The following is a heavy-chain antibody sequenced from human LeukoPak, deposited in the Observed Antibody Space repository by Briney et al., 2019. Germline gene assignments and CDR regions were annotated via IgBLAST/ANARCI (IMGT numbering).Heavy chain of an antibody. V-gene: IGHV6-1*01. CDR2: TLYRSKWYT. J-gene: IGHJ4*02. D-gene: IGHD2-15*01. CDR3: ARDLHCSDYGCSVDY. CDR1: GDSVSRCNVA. Sequence: SQTLSLTYAISGDSVSRCNVAWNWLRQSPSRGLEWLGRTLYRSKWYTDYALSVKYRITINPDTSKNQFSLQLNSLTPEDTAVYYCARDLHCSDYGCSVDYWGQGTLVTVSS.